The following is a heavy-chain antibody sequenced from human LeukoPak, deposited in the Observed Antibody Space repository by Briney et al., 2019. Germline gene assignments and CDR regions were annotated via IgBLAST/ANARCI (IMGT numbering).Heavy chain of an antibody. D-gene: IGHD3-10*01. CDR1: GFTFSIYS. CDR2: ISGSSNYI. V-gene: IGHV3-21*01. CDR3: ARWGSGDSFDI. Sequence: GGSLRLSCAASGFTFSIYSMNWVRQAPGKGLEWVSSISGSSNYIYYADSVKGRFTISRDNAKNSLFLQMNSLRAEDTAVYFCARWGSGDSFDIWGQGTMVTVSS. J-gene: IGHJ3*02.